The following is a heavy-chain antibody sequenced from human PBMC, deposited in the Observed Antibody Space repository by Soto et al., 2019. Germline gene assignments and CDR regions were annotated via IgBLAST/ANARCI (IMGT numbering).Heavy chain of an antibody. CDR3: VRPRPSGENYGMDV. V-gene: IGHV3-53*01. CDR1: GLTVSHNY. J-gene: IGHJ6*02. CDR2: LYTEGTT. D-gene: IGHD3-16*01. Sequence: GGSLRLSCVASGLTVSHNYMAWVRQAPEMGLEWVSILYTEGTTYYADAVKGRFTISRDSSKNTLFLQMDSLRAEDTAVYYCVRPRPSGENYGMDVWGQGTTVTVSS.